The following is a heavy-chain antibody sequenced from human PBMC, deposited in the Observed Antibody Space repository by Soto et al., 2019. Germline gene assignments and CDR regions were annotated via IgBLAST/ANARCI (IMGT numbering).Heavy chain of an antibody. J-gene: IGHJ6*03. CDR1: GGSISSYY. CDR2: IYYSGST. D-gene: IGHD6-13*01. CDR3: ARSHSSSWYGYYYYYMDV. V-gene: IGHV4-59*01. Sequence: SETLSLTCTVSGGSISSYYWSWIRQPPGKGLEWIGYIYYSGSTNYNPSLKSRVTISVDTSKNQFSLKLSSVTAADTAVYYCARSHSSSWYGYYYYYMDVWGKGTTVTVSS.